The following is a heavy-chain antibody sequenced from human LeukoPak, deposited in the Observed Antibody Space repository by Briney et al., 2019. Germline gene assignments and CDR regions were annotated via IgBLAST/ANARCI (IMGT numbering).Heavy chain of an antibody. V-gene: IGHV3-64*01. Sequence: GGSLRLSCAASGFTFSSYAMHWVRQAPGKGLEYVSAISSNGGSTYYANSVKGRFTISRDNSKNTLYLQMGSLRAEDMAVYYCARGEYQLPGDLDYWGQGTLVTVSS. CDR1: GFTFSSYA. CDR2: ISSNGGST. J-gene: IGHJ4*02. D-gene: IGHD2-2*01. CDR3: ARGEYQLPGDLDY.